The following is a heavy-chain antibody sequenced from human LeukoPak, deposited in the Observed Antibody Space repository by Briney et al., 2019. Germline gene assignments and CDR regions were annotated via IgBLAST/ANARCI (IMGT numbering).Heavy chain of an antibody. CDR3: ARRVVNNRNWYFDL. V-gene: IGHV5-51*01. CDR2: IYPGDSDT. J-gene: IGHJ2*01. Sequence: GEPLKISCKGSGYRFTSYWIGWVRRPPGKGLGWMGSIYPGDSDTRYSPSFQGQVTISADKSISTAYLQWSSLKASDTAMYYCARRVVNNRNWYFDLWGRGTLVTVSS. D-gene: IGHD4-23*01. CDR1: GYRFTSYW.